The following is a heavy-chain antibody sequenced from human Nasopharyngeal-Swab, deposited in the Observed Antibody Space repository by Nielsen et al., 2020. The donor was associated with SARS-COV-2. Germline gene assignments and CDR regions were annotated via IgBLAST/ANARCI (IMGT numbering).Heavy chain of an antibody. V-gene: IGHV3-21*01. CDR3: ARDHLMTVTIPYYYYGMDV. D-gene: IGHD4-11*01. CDR2: ISSSSSYI. J-gene: IGHJ6*02. CDR1: GFTFSSYS. Sequence: GESLKISCAASGFTFSSYSMNWVRQAPGKGLEWVSSISSSSSYIYYADSVKGRFTISRDNAKNSLYLQMNSLRAEEPAVYYCARDHLMTVTIPYYYYGMDVWGQGTTVTVSS.